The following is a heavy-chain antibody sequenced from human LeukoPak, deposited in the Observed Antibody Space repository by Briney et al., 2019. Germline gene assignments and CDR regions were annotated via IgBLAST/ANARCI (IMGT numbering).Heavy chain of an antibody. V-gene: IGHV4-59*01. CDR2: IYYSGST. D-gene: IGHD3-10*01. Sequence: PSETLSLTCTVSGGSFSSYYWSWIRQPPGKGLEWIGYIYYSGSTNYNPSLKSRVTISLDTSKNQFSLKLSSVTAADTAVYYCARGGAYYYGSGSSDYWGQGTLVTVSS. J-gene: IGHJ4*02. CDR1: GGSFSSYY. CDR3: ARGGAYYYGSGSSDY.